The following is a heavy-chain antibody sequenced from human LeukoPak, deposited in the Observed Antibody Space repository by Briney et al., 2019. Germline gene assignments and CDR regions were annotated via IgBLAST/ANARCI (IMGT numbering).Heavy chain of an antibody. CDR1: GYTFTSYY. V-gene: IGHV1-46*01. Sequence: ASVKVSCKASGYTFTSYYMHWVRQAPGQGLEWMAIINPSGGSTTYAQKFQGRVTMTRDTSTSTVYMELSSLRSEDTAVYYCARGPFRTYYDILTGYYSGYYYMDVWGKGTTVTVSS. CDR2: INPSGGST. J-gene: IGHJ6*03. CDR3: ARGPFRTYYDILTGYYSGYYYMDV. D-gene: IGHD3-9*01.